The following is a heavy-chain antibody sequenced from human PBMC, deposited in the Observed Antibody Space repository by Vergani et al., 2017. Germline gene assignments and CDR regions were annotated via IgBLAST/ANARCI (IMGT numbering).Heavy chain of an antibody. CDR3: ARDRRYCSSTSCSHYYYYMDV. V-gene: IGHV3-21*01. Sequence: EVQLVESGGGLVKPGGSLRLSCAASGFTFSSYSMNWVRQAPGKGLEWVSSISSSSSYIYYADSVKGRFTISRDNAKNSLYLQMNSLRAEDTAVYYCARDRRYCSSTSCSHYYYYMDVWGQGTTVTVSS. CDR1: GFTFSSYS. D-gene: IGHD2-2*01. J-gene: IGHJ6*03. CDR2: ISSSSSYI.